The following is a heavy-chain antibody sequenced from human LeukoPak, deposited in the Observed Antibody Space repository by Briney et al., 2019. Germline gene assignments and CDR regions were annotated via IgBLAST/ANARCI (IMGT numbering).Heavy chain of an antibody. CDR2: INHSGST. J-gene: IGHJ4*02. D-gene: IGHD3-9*01. Sequence: PLETLSLTCAVYGGSFSGYYWSWIRQPPGKGLEWIGEINHSGSTNYNPSLKSRVTISVDTSKNQFSLKLSSVTAADTAVYYCARVKRLRYFDWLETRPRYFDYWGQGTLVTVSS. CDR1: GGSFSGYY. CDR3: ARVKRLRYFDWLETRPRYFDY. V-gene: IGHV4-34*01.